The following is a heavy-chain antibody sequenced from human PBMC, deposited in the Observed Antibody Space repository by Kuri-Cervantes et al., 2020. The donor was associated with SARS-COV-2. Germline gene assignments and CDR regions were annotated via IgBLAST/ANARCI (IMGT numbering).Heavy chain of an antibody. J-gene: IGHJ5*02. D-gene: IGHD2-2*01. V-gene: IGHV4-59*12. Sequence: SETLSLTCTVSGGSISSYYWGWIRQPPGKGLEWIGYIYYSGSTNYNPSLKSRVTISVDTSKNQFSLKLSSVTAADTAVYYCARGVYWPRTYQPGHGFDPWGQGTLVTVSS. CDR3: ARGVYWPRTYQPGHGFDP. CDR1: GGSISSYY. CDR2: IYYSGST.